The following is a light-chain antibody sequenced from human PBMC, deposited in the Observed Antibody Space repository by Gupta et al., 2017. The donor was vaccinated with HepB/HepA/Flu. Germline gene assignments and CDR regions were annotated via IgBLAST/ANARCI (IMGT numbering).Light chain of an antibody. CDR2: EEN. V-gene: IGLV6-57*03. CDR3: QYYDSSTRGVV. Sequence: NFMLTQPHSVSESPGKTVTISCTRSSGSIASNYVQWYQQRPGSAPTTVIYEENQRPSGVPDRFSGAIDSSSNSASLLIFGLKTEDEADDYCQYYDSSTRGVVFGGGTKLTVL. CDR1: SGSIASNY. J-gene: IGLJ2*01.